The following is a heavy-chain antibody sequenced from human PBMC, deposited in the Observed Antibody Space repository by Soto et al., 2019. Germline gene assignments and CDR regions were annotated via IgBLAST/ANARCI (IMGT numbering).Heavy chain of an antibody. V-gene: IGHV4-34*01. Sequence: PSETLSLTCAVSGGSFSGYYWSWIRQPPTKGLEWIGEISHNGGTTYNPSLKSRVTISVDTSKNQFSLKLSSVTAADTAVYYCARTDILTGYYGYWGQGTLVTVSS. CDR2: ISHNGGT. CDR3: ARTDILTGYYGY. J-gene: IGHJ4*02. D-gene: IGHD3-9*01. CDR1: GGSFSGYY.